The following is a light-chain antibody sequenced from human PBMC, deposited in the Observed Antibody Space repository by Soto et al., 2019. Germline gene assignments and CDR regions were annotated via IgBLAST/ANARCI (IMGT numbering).Light chain of an antibody. J-gene: IGKJ3*01. Sequence: DIQMTQSPSSVSASVGDRVTINCRASQDISTWLAWYQQKPGKAPKLLIYGASNLQSGVPSRFSGSGSGTDFTLTISSRQREDFATYFCQQGYSFAFTFGPGTKV. CDR2: GAS. CDR1: QDISTW. V-gene: IGKV1-12*01. CDR3: QQGYSFAFT.